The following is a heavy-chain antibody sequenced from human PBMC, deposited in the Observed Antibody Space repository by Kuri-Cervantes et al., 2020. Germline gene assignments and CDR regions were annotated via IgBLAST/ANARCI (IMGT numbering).Heavy chain of an antibody. J-gene: IGHJ6*02. V-gene: IGHV1-46*01. D-gene: IGHD6-13*01. CDR2: INPSGGST. CDR3: ARDLVQDRIAAAGTYYYYYYGMDV. CDR1: GYTFTSYY. Sequence: ASVKVSCKASGYTFTSYYMHWVRQAPGQGLEWMGIINPSGGSTSYAQKFQGRVTMTRDTSTSTVYMELSSLRSDDTAVYYCARDLVQDRIAAAGTYYYYYYGMDVWGQGTTVTVSS.